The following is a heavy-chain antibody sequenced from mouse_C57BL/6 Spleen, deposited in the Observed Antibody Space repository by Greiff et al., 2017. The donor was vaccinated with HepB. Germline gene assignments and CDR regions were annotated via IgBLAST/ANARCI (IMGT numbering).Heavy chain of an antibody. Sequence: EVQLQESGGGLVQPKGSLKLSCAASGFSFNTYAMNWVRQAPGKGLEWVARIRSKSNNYTTYYDDSVKDRFTISRDDSESMLYLQMNNLKTEDTAMYYCVRPDYGGGVWFAYWGQGTLVTVSA. D-gene: IGHD2-4*01. CDR2: IRSKSNNYTT. V-gene: IGHV10-1*01. J-gene: IGHJ3*01. CDR3: VRPDYGGGVWFAY. CDR1: GFSFNTYA.